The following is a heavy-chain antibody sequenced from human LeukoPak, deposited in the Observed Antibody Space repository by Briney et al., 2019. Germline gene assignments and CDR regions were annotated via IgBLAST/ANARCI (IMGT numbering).Heavy chain of an antibody. J-gene: IGHJ5*02. Sequence: GASVKVSCKASGYTFTGYYMHWVRQAPGQGLEWMGWINPNSGGTNYAQKFQGRVTMTRDTSFSTAYMELSRLRSDDTAVYYCAREGCSSTNCHVLGDDNWFDPWGQGTLVTVSS. CDR1: GYTFTGYY. D-gene: IGHD2-2*01. CDR2: INPNSGGT. V-gene: IGHV1-2*02. CDR3: AREGCSSTNCHVLGDDNWFDP.